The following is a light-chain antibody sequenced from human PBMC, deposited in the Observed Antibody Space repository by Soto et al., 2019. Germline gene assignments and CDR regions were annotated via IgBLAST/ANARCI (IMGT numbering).Light chain of an antibody. CDR1: SSDVGGYNY. CDR3: SSYTSSSIL. V-gene: IGLV2-14*01. J-gene: IGLJ1*01. CDR2: DVS. Sequence: QSALTQPASVSGSPGQSITISCTGTSSDVGGYNYVSWYQQHPGKAPKLMIYDVSNRPSGVSNRFSGSKSGNTASLTISGLQAEDEADYYCSSYTSSSILFGTGTKGDRP.